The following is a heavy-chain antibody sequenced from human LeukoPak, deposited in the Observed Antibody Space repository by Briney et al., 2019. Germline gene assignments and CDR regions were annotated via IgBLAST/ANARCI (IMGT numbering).Heavy chain of an antibody. CDR3: ARHPTTTDDAFDL. CDR1: GVFISSSNYY. D-gene: IGHD4-11*01. J-gene: IGHJ3*01. Sequence: PSETLSLTCTVSGVFISSSNYYWGWIRQPPGKGLEWIGSIFYSGGTYWNPSLKSRVTITVDTPNNQFSLNLNSVTAADTAVYYCARHPTTTDDAFDLWGQGTPVTVSS. V-gene: IGHV4-39*01. CDR2: IFYSGGT.